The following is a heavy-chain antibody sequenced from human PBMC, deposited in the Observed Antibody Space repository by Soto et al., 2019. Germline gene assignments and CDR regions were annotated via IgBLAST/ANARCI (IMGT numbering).Heavy chain of an antibody. CDR2: IIPIFDLV. CDR1: GGTFSSNG. Sequence: QVQLVQSGAEVKEPGSSVKVSCKTSGGTFSSNGLSWLRQAPEQGPEWVGGIIPIFDLVTYAQKFQGSVTITADESTSTAYMDLSSLISEDTAVYYCARNREGYYFDYWGQGTLVTVSS. J-gene: IGHJ4*02. CDR3: ARNREGYYFDY. V-gene: IGHV1-69*12.